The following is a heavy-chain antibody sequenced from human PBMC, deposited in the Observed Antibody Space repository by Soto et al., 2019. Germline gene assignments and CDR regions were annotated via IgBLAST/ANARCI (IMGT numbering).Heavy chain of an antibody. Sequence: PSETLSLTCAVYGGSFSGYYWSWIRQPPGKGLEWIGEINHSGSTNYNPSLKSRVTISVDTSKNQVSLKLTSVTAADTAVYYCARLASGWQYYYFDFWGRGTPVTVSS. CDR1: GGSFSGYY. CDR2: INHSGST. J-gene: IGHJ2*01. D-gene: IGHD6-19*01. V-gene: IGHV4-34*01. CDR3: ARLASGWQYYYFDF.